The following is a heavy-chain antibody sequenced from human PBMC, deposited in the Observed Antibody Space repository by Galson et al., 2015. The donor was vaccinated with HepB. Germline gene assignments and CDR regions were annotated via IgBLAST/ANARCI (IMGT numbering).Heavy chain of an antibody. CDR1: GGSFSGYY. V-gene: IGHV4-34*01. CDR2: INHSGST. Sequence: LSLTCAVYGGSFSGYYWSWIRQPPGKGLEWIGEINHSGSTNYNPSLKSRVTISVDTSKNQFSLKLSSVTAADTAVYYCARARIAAAGTDDAFDIWGQGTMVTVSS. J-gene: IGHJ3*02. CDR3: ARARIAAAGTDDAFDI. D-gene: IGHD6-13*01.